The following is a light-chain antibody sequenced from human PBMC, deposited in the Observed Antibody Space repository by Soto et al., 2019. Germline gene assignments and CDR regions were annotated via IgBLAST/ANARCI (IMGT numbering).Light chain of an antibody. CDR1: QSIGTY. V-gene: IGKV1-39*01. CDR3: QESYSISFT. CDR2: GAS. J-gene: IGKJ3*01. Sequence: DIQMTQSPSSLSASVGDRVTITCRASQSIGTYLHWYQQKSGKAPKLLIFGASSLQSGVPSRFSGSGSGTDFTLTISSLQPEDFATYYCQESYSISFTFGPGTKVDIK.